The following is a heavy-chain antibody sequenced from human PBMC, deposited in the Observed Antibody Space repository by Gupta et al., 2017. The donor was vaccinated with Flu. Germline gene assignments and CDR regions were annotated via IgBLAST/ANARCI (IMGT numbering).Heavy chain of an antibody. CDR3: ARGVRGGWYVDY. D-gene: IGHD3-10*01. Sequence: GSTTNYADSVKGRFTISRDNAKNTVYLQMNSLRAEDTAVYYCARGVRGGWYVDYWGQGTLVTVSS. V-gene: IGHV3-74*01. CDR2: GSTT. J-gene: IGHJ4*02.